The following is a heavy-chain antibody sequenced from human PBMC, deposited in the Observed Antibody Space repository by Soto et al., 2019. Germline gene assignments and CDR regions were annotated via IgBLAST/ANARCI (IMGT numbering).Heavy chain of an antibody. D-gene: IGHD2-21*01. CDR3: ARGAFCGGAPGCRDMDV. CDR1: GYKFISHS. V-gene: IGHV1-18*01. CDR2: ISAYNGNT. Sequence: QIQLVQSGGEVKKPGASVKVSCKSSGYKFISHSITWVRQAPGQGLEWMGRISAYNGNTNYAQKLQGRVTMTTDTSTNNGYMELRSLRSDDTAVYYCARGAFCGGAPGCRDMDVWGQGTTVTVSS. J-gene: IGHJ6*02.